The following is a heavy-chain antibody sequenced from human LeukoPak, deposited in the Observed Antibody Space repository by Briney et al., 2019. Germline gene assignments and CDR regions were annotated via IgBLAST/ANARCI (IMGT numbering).Heavy chain of an antibody. D-gene: IGHD4-17*01. J-gene: IGHJ4*02. CDR1: GFTSINHA. V-gene: IGHV3-23*01. CDR3: AKLAGPTVTADY. Sequence: GGSLRLSCAASGFTSINHARSWVRQAPGKGLEWVSSITGSGGNTYYADSVRGRFTISRDNSKNTLYLQMNSLRVEDTALYYCAKLAGPTVTADYWGQGTLVTVSS. CDR2: ITGSGGNT.